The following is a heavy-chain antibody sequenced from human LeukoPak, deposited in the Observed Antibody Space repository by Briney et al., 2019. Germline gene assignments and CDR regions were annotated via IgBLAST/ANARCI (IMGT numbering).Heavy chain of an antibody. D-gene: IGHD4-17*01. CDR1: GGTFCSYA. CDR2: IIPILGIA. V-gene: IGHV1-69*04. Sequence: SVKVSCKASGGTFCSYAISWVRQAPGQGLEWMGRIIPILGIANYAQKFQGRVTITADKSTSTAYMELSSLRSEDTAVYYCATRGGAAVTFFDYWGQGTLVTVSS. J-gene: IGHJ4*02. CDR3: ATRGGAAVTFFDY.